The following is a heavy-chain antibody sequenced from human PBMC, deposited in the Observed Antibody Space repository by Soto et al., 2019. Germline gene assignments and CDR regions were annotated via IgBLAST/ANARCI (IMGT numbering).Heavy chain of an antibody. V-gene: IGHV3-30*03. CDR2: ISYDGSNK. CDR3: ATEDSSGWHYYYGMGV. CDR1: GFTFSSYG. D-gene: IGHD6-25*01. J-gene: IGHJ6*02. Sequence: QVQLVESGGGVVQPGRSLRLSCAASGFTFSSYGMNWVRQAPGKGLEWVAVISYDGSNKYYADSGKGRFTISRVHSKNMQYLQMNCLRDEDTAMDSGATEDSSGWHYYYGMGVWGQGTTVTVSS.